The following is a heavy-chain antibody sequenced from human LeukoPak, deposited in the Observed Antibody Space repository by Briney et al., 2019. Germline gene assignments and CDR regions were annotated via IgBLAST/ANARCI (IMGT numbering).Heavy chain of an antibody. V-gene: IGHV3-23*01. Sequence: QPGGSLRLSCAASGFTFSSYAMSWVRQAPGKGPEWVSGISGSGDNTYYADSVKGRFTISRDNSKNTLYVQVNSLGTEDTAAYYCAKGSYYDSNGSFYFDYWGQGTLVTVSS. D-gene: IGHD3-22*01. CDR2: ISGSGDNT. J-gene: IGHJ4*02. CDR1: GFTFSSYA. CDR3: AKGSYYDSNGSFYFDY.